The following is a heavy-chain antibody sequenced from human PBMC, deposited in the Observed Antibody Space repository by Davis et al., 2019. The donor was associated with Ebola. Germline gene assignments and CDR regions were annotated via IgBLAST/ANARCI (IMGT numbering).Heavy chain of an antibody. J-gene: IGHJ1*01. CDR1: GFTFDDYA. CDR2: ISWNSGSI. Sequence: PGGSLRLPCAASGFTFDDYAMHWVRQAPGKGLEWVSGISWNSGSIGYADSVKGRFTISRDNAKNSLYLQMNSLRAEDTALYYCAKDSGYSSGWYVAPFQHWGQGTLVTVSS. D-gene: IGHD6-19*01. CDR3: AKDSGYSSGWYVAPFQH. V-gene: IGHV3-9*01.